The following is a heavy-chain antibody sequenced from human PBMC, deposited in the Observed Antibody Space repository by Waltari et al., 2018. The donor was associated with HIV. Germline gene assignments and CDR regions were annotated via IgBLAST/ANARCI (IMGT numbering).Heavy chain of an antibody. Sequence: EVHLVESGGGLVKPGESLRLSCEASKFAFSIYTVNWVRQTPGKGLEWVLGFFTGGRTYDADSVKGRLTISRDNSKNTLYLQMNSLRAEDTAVYYCARDQVSAPDYYYYGMDVWGQGTTVTVSS. CDR1: KFAFSIYT. J-gene: IGHJ6*02. CDR3: ARDQVSAPDYYYYGMDV. D-gene: IGHD1-20*01. CDR2: FFTGGRT. V-gene: IGHV3-66*01.